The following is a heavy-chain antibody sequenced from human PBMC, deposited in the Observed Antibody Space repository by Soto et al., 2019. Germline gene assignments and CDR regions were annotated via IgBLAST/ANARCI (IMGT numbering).Heavy chain of an antibody. D-gene: IGHD3-10*01. CDR2: IYYSGST. V-gene: IGHV4-31*03. CDR1: GGSISSGGYY. CDR3: ARDPAGSGSYWDY. Sequence: QVQLQESGPGLVKPSQTLSLTCTVSGGSISSGGYYWSWIRQHPGKGLEWIGYIYYSGSTYYTPSLKRRVPXSXDXXTNQFSLKLSSVTAADTAMYYCARDPAGSGSYWDYWGQGTLVTVSS. J-gene: IGHJ4*02.